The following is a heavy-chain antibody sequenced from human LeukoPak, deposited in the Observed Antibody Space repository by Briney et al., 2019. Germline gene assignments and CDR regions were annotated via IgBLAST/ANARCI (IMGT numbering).Heavy chain of an antibody. CDR2: IYYSGST. CDR1: GGSISSGGYS. Sequence: SETLSLTCAVSGGSISSGGYSWSWIRQPPGKGLEWIGYIYYSGSTYYNPSLKSRVTISVDTSKNQFSLKLSSVTAADTAVYYCARVTLGYTFDYWGQGTLVTVSS. V-gene: IGHV4-30-2*05. CDR3: ARVTLGYTFDY. D-gene: IGHD3-16*02. J-gene: IGHJ4*02.